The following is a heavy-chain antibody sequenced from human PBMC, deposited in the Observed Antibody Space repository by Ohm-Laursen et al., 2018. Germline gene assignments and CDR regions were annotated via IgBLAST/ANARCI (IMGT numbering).Heavy chain of an antibody. CDR3: AKEILVLGYSSSPFDY. D-gene: IGHD6-6*01. J-gene: IGHJ4*02. Sequence: GSLRLSCTASGFAFSNYAISWVRQAPGRGLEWVSLISHSGHRTYYADSVKGRFTISRDNSKNTLYLQMNSLGAEDTAIYYCAKEILVLGYSSSPFDYWGQGTLVTVSS. V-gene: IGHV3-23*01. CDR2: ISHSGHRT. CDR1: GFAFSNYA.